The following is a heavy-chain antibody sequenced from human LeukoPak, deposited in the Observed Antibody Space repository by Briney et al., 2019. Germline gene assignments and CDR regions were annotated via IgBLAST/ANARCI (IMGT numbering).Heavy chain of an antibody. CDR2: ISWNSGSI. Sequence: GGSLRLSCAASGFIFDDYAMHWVRQAPGKGLEWVSSISWNSGSIGYADSVKGRFTISRDNAKNSLYLQVNSLRAEDTALYYCAKDHQLYYGSGSSGSSYMDVWGKGTTVTISS. CDR1: GFIFDDYA. J-gene: IGHJ6*03. CDR3: AKDHQLYYGSGSSGSSYMDV. D-gene: IGHD3-10*01. V-gene: IGHV3-9*01.